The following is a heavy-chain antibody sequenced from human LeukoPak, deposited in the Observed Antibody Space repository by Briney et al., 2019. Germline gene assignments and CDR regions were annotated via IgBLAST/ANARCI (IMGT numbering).Heavy chain of an antibody. CDR1: GFTFDDYA. D-gene: IGHD6-19*01. Sequence: GRSLRLSCAASGFTFDDYAMHWVRQAPGKGLERVSGISWNSGSIGYADSVKGRFTISRDNAKNSLYLQMNSLRAEDTALYYCAKDILGSEWLAFDYWGQGTLVTVSS. CDR3: AKDILGSEWLAFDY. V-gene: IGHV3-9*01. J-gene: IGHJ4*02. CDR2: ISWNSGSI.